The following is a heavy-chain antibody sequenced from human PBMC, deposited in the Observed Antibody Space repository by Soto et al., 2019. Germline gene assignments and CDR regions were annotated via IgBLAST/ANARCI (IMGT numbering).Heavy chain of an antibody. CDR2: IYSGGST. Sequence: EVQLVESGGGLVQPGGSLRLSCAASGFTVSSNYMSWVRQAPGKGLEWVSVIYSGGSTYYADSVKDRFTISRDNSKNTLYLQMNSLRAEDTAVYYCARVVTYYDILTGYYGWGGHDYWGQGTLVTVSS. CDR1: GFTVSSNY. V-gene: IGHV3-66*01. CDR3: ARVVTYYDILTGYYGWGGHDY. D-gene: IGHD3-9*01. J-gene: IGHJ4*02.